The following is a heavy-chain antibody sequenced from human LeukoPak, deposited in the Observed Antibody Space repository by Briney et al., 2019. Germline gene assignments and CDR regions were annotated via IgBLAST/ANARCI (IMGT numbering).Heavy chain of an antibody. V-gene: IGHV3-66*01. CDR3: ARDSTNWGLYFDY. CDR1: GFSVSSNY. J-gene: IGHJ4*02. D-gene: IGHD7-27*01. Sequence: GGSLRLSCAASGFSVSSNYMSWIRQAPRKGLEWVSFIKSGGNTYYADSVKGRFTISRDDSKNTVYLQMNSLRAGDTAIYYCARDSTNWGLYFDYWGQGALVTVSS. CDR2: IKSGGNT.